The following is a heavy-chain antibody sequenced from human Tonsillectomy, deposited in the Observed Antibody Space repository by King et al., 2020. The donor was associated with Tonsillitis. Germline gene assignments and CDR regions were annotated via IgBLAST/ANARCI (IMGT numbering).Heavy chain of an antibody. CDR2: IYSGGST. Sequence: VQLVETGGGLIQPGGSLRLSCAASGFTVSSNHMSWVRQAPGKGLEWVSVIYSGGSTYYADSVKGRFTISRDNSKNTLYLQMNSLRAEDTAVYYCARVRASDAFDIWGQGTMVTVSS. CDR3: ARVRASDAFDI. J-gene: IGHJ3*02. CDR1: GFTVSSNH. V-gene: IGHV3-53*02.